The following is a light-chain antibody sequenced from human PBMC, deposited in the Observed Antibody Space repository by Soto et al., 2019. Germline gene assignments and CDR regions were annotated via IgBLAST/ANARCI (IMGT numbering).Light chain of an antibody. CDR1: QDISNY. Sequence: DIQMTQSPSSLSAFVGDRVTITCQASQDISNYLNWYQQKPGKAPNLLIYDTSTLETGVPSRFSGSLSGTDFTLTISDLHPEDIATYYCQQYDNFPITFGGGTKVEI. V-gene: IGKV1-33*01. J-gene: IGKJ4*01. CDR2: DTS. CDR3: QQYDNFPIT.